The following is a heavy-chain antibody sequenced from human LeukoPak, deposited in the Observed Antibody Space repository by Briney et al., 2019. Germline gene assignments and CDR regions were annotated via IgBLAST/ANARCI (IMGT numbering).Heavy chain of an antibody. D-gene: IGHD3-22*01. CDR2: INHSGST. V-gene: IGHV4-39*07. CDR3: ARGPYSYDSSGAFDI. Sequence: NPSETLSLTCTVSGGSISSNGYYWAWFRQPPGKGLEWIGEINHSGSTNYNPSLKSRVTISVDTSKNQFSLKLSSVTAADTAVYFCARGPYSYDSSGAFDIWGQGTMVTVSS. CDR1: GGSISSNGYY. J-gene: IGHJ3*02.